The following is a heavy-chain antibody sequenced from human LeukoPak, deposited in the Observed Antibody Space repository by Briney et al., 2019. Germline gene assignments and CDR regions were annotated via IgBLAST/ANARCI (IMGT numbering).Heavy chain of an antibody. D-gene: IGHD3-3*01. Sequence: GRSLRLSCAASGFTFSSYGMHWVRQAPGKGLEGVAVIWYDGSNKYYADSVKGRFTISRDNSKNTLYLQMNSLRAEDTAVYYCARSRGITIFGVVSSFDYWGQGTLVTVSS. CDR1: GFTFSSYG. V-gene: IGHV3-33*01. CDR3: ARSRGITIFGVVSSFDY. CDR2: IWYDGSNK. J-gene: IGHJ4*02.